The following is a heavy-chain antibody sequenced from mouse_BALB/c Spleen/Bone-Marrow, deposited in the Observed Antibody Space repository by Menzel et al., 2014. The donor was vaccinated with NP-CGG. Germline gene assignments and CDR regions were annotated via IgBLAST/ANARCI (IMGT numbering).Heavy chain of an antibody. D-gene: IGHD3-2*01. V-gene: IGHV1-9*01. J-gene: IGHJ3*01. CDR3: ARDSSDYLAWFAY. CDR1: GYTFSSYW. Sequence: VQLQESGAELMKPGASVKISCKATGYTFSSYWIEWVKQRPGHGLEWIGEILPGSDSTNYNENFKGKVTFTADTSSNTAYMQLNSLTSEDSAVYFCARDSSDYLAWFAYWGQGTLVTVSA. CDR2: ILPGSDST.